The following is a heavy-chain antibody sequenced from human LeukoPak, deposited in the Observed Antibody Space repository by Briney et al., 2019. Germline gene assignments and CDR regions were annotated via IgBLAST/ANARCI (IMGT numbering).Heavy chain of an antibody. CDR3: AKDVGSVRLDY. CDR2: IWYDGSKT. Sequence: GGSLRLSCTASGFTFSSYGMHWVRQAPGKGLEWVAVIWYDGSKTYYADSVKGRFTISRDTSKNTLYLQMNSLRAEDTAVYYCAKDVGSVRLDYWGQGTLVTVSS. D-gene: IGHD2-15*01. V-gene: IGHV3-33*06. J-gene: IGHJ4*02. CDR1: GFTFSSYG.